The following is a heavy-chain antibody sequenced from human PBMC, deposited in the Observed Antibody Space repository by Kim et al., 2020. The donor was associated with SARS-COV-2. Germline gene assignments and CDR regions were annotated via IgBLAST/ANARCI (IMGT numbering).Heavy chain of an antibody. CDR2: IYSGGST. CDR3: ARDVTDYGDYWSGYYYGIGV. Sequence: GGSLRLSCAASGFTVSSNYMSWVRQAPGKGLEWVSVIYSGGSTYYADSVKGRFTISRDNSKNTLYLQMNSLRAEDTAVYYCARDVTDYGDYWSGYYYGIGVGGERTTVTVSS. V-gene: IGHV3-66*01. D-gene: IGHD4-17*01. J-gene: IGHJ6*04. CDR1: GFTVSSNY.